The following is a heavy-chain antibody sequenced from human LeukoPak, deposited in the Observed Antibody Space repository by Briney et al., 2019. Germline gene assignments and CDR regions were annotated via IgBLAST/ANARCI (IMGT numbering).Heavy chain of an antibody. CDR2: ISSSGSTI. J-gene: IGHJ5*02. CDR1: GFTFSDYY. CDR3: ARDFWRYGFWSGRNENWFDP. V-gene: IGHV3-11*01. D-gene: IGHD3-3*01. Sequence: PGGSLRLSCAASGFTFSDYYMSWIRQAPGKGLEWVSYISSSGSTIYYADSVKGRFTISRDNAKNSLYLQMNSLRAEDTAVYYCARDFWRYGFWSGRNENWFDPWGQGTLVTVSS.